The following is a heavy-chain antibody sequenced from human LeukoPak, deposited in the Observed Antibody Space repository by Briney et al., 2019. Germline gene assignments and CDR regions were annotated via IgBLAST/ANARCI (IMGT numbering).Heavy chain of an antibody. J-gene: IGHJ5*02. CDR2: IYPGDSDT. CDR3: AGQFEGIAAAGTLNWFDP. CDR1: GYSFTSYW. V-gene: IGHV5-51*01. D-gene: IGHD6-13*01. Sequence: GESLQISCKGSGYSFTSYWIGWVRQMPGKGLEWMGIIYPGDSDTRYSPSFQGQVTISADKSISTAYLQWSSLKASDTAMYYCAGQFEGIAAAGTLNWFDPWGQGTLVTVSS.